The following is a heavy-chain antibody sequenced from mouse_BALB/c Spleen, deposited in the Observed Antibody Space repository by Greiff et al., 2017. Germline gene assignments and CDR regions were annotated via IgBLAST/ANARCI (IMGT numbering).Heavy chain of an antibody. CDR1: GFTFSSFG. Sequence: EVTLVESGGGLVQPGGSRKLSCAASGFTFSSFGMHWVRQAPEKGLEWVAYISSGSSTIYYADTVKGRFTISRDNPKNTLFLQMNSLRSEDTAMYYCARSYGNYVNYAMDYWGQGTSVTVSS. D-gene: IGHD2-10*02. V-gene: IGHV5-17*02. CDR2: ISSGSSTI. J-gene: IGHJ4*01. CDR3: ARSYGNYVNYAMDY.